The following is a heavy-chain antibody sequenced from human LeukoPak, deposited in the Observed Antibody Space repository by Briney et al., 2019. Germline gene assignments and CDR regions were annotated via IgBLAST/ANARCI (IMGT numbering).Heavy chain of an antibody. Sequence: PSETLSLTCAVSGGSISSGGYSWSWIRQPPGTGLGWIGYIYHSGSTYYNPSLKSRVTISVDRSKNQFSLKLSSVTAADTAVYYCARRATYCSGGSCYFGFDPWGQGTLVTVSS. CDR1: GGSISSGGYS. J-gene: IGHJ5*02. CDR2: IYHSGST. D-gene: IGHD2-15*01. CDR3: ARRATYCSGGSCYFGFDP. V-gene: IGHV4-30-2*01.